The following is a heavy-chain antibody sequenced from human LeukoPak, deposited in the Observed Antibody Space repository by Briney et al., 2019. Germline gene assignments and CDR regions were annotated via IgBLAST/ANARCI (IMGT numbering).Heavy chain of an antibody. CDR1: GGTFRSYA. CDR2: IIPIFGTA. J-gene: IGHJ4*02. Sequence: SVKVSCKASGGTFRSYAISWVRQAPGQGLEWMGGIIPIFGTANYAQKFQGRVTITTDESTSTAYMELSSLRSEDTAVYYCASGWYYYDSSGQFDYWGQGTLVTVSS. CDR3: ASGWYYYDSSGQFDY. D-gene: IGHD3-22*01. V-gene: IGHV1-69*05.